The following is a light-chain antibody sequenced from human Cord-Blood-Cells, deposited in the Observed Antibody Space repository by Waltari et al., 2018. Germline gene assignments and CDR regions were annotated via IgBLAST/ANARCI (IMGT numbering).Light chain of an antibody. V-gene: IGLV4-60*03. J-gene: IGLJ3*02. CDR3: ETWDSNTQV. CDR2: LEGSGSY. CDR1: SGHSSYI. Sequence: QPVLTQSSSASASLGSSVKLTCTLSSGHSSYIIAWHQQQPGKAPRYLMKLEGSGSYNKGSGVPGLVSGSSSGADRYLTISNLQSEDEADYSCETWDSNTQVFGGGTKLTVL.